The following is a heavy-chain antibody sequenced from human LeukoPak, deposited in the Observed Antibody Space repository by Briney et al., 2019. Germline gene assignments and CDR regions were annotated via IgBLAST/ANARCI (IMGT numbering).Heavy chain of an antibody. Sequence: GGSLRLSCAASGFIFSNYAMSWVRQAPGKGLEWVSGISGNGGSTSYADSVKGRFTISRDDSKNTLYVQMNSLRAGDTAVYYCAKLVTGRPSGYMDVWGKGTTVTVSS. CDR2: ISGNGGST. CDR1: GFIFSNYA. D-gene: IGHD6-6*01. CDR3: AKLVTGRPSGYMDV. V-gene: IGHV3-23*01. J-gene: IGHJ6*03.